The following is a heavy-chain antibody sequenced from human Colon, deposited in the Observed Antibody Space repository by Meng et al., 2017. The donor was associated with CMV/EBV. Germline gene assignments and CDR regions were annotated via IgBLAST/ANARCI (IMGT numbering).Heavy chain of an antibody. CDR2: INHSGST. D-gene: IGHD2-15*01. V-gene: IGHV4-34*01. CDR1: GGSFSGYY. J-gene: IGHJ6*02. CDR3: ARGLVVGVGYYYYGMDV. Sequence: GSLRLSCAVYGGSFSGYYWSWIRQLPGKGLEWIGEINHSGSTNYNPSLKSRVTISVDTSKNQFSLKLSSVTAADTAVYYCARGLVVGVGYYYYGMDVWGQGTTVTVSS.